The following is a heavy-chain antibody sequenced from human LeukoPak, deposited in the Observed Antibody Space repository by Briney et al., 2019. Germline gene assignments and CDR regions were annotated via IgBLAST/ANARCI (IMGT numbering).Heavy chain of an antibody. CDR2: IYPRDGST. Sequence: ASVKVSCKASGYSFTNNYIHWVRQAPGQGLEWMGVIYPRDGSTSYAQRFQDRVTVTRDTSTSTVHMELSGLRAEDTALYYCARDQEGFDYWGQGTLVTVSS. CDR3: ARDQEGFDY. V-gene: IGHV1-46*01. J-gene: IGHJ4*02. CDR1: GYSFTNNY.